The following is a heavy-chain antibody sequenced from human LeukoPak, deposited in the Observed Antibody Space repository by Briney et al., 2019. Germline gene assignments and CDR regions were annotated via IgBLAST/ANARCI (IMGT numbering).Heavy chain of an antibody. CDR1: GFTFSTYS. J-gene: IGHJ4*02. CDR3: TRDYDEDY. CDR2: ISPSSSHI. Sequence: KPGGSLRLSCAASGFTFSTYSMNWVRQAQGKGLEWVSSISPSSSHIYYADSVKGRFAISRDYAKNSLYLQMHSLRAEDTAVYYCTRDYDEDYWGQGTLVTVSS. V-gene: IGHV3-21*01. D-gene: IGHD5-12*01.